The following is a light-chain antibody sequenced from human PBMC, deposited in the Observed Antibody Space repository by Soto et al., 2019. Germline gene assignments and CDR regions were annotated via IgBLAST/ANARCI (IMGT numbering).Light chain of an antibody. CDR2: GES. V-gene: IGKV3-15*01. CDR3: QKYNNWPWT. J-gene: IGKJ1*01. Sequence: VMTQSPATLSLSPGDSATLSCRASQSVSSNLAWYQQKPGQAPRLLIYGESTRATGIPDRLSGSGSGTELNLTISRLQSEDFAVYYGQKYNNWPWTCGQGTKVDIK. CDR1: QSVSSN.